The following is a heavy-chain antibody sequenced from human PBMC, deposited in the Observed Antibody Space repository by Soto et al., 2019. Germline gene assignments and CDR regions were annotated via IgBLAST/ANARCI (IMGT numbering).Heavy chain of an antibody. CDR2: INPNSGGT. Sequence: ASVKVSCKASAYTFTGYYMHWVRQAPGQGLEWMGWINPNSGGTNYAQKFQGWVTMTRDTSISTAYMELSRLRSDDTAVYYCARWGPAVPAATPYYYGMDVWGQGTTVTVSS. V-gene: IGHV1-2*04. D-gene: IGHD2-2*01. CDR3: ARWGPAVPAATPYYYGMDV. J-gene: IGHJ6*02. CDR1: AYTFTGYY.